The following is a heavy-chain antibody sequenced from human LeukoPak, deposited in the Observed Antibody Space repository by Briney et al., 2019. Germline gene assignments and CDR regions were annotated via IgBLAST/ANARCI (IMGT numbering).Heavy chain of an antibody. D-gene: IGHD3-16*01. Sequence: TGGSLRLSCAASGFSVGATYMNWVRQAPGKGLEWVAHITSGGSDTHYADSVKGRFTVSRDTAANSLFLQMTSLRDNDTAVYYCARLFASWGQGTLVTVSS. CDR1: GFSVGATY. V-gene: IGHV3-48*02. J-gene: IGHJ4*02. CDR2: ITSGGSDT. CDR3: ARLFAS.